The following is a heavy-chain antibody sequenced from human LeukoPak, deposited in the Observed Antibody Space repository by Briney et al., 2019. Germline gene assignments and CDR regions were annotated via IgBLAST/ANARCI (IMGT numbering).Heavy chain of an antibody. V-gene: IGHV3-30*02. CDR2: IRYDGSNE. CDR1: GFTFSTYG. D-gene: IGHD4-17*01. Sequence: PGGSLRLSCAASGFTFSTYGMHWVRQAPGKGLEWVAFIRYDGSNEYYADSVRGRFTISRDNSKNTLYLQMNSLRAEDTVVYYCAKVLRIDFWGQGTLVTVSS. CDR3: AKVLRIDF. J-gene: IGHJ4*02.